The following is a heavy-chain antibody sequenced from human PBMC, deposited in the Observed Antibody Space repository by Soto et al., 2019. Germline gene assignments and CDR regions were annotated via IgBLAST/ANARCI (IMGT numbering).Heavy chain of an antibody. CDR1: GYTFTSYA. Sequence: QVQLVQSGAEVKKPGASVKVSCKASGYTFTSYAMHWVRQAPGQRLEWMGWINAGNGNTKYSQKFQGRVTITRDTSANTVYMKLSSVRAEDTAVYYCVRAIRMDVWGQGTTVTVSS. CDR2: INAGNGNT. V-gene: IGHV1-3*01. CDR3: VRAIRMDV. J-gene: IGHJ6*02.